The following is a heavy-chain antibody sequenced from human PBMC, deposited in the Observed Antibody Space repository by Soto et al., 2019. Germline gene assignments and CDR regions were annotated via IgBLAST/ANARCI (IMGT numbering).Heavy chain of an antibody. D-gene: IGHD3-3*01. V-gene: IGHV3-9*01. CDR1: GFTFDDYA. J-gene: IGHJ4*02. Sequence: GGSLRLSCAASGFTFDDYAMHWVRQAPGKGLEWVSGISWNSGSIGYADSVKGRFTISRDNAKNSLYLQMNSLRAEDTALYYCAKEGRFLEWLSPSRPFDYWGQGTLVTVSS. CDR2: ISWNSGSI. CDR3: AKEGRFLEWLSPSRPFDY.